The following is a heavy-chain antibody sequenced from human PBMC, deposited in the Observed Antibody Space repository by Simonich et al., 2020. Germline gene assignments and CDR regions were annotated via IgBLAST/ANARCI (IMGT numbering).Heavy chain of an antibody. Sequence: VHGGAEVKKPGASVKVSCKVSGYTLTELSMHWVRQAPGKGREWMGGFDPEDGETIYAKKFQGRVTMTEETSTDTAYMELSSLRSEDTAVYYCATGNLPTTQGGVFDYWGQGTLVTVSS. D-gene: IGHD5-12*01. CDR3: ATGNLPTTQGGVFDY. CDR1: GYTLTELS. J-gene: IGHJ4*02. CDR2: FDPEDGET. V-gene: IGHV1-24*01.